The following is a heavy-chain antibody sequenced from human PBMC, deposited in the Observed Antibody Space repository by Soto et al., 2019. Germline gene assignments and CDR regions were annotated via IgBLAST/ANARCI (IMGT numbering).Heavy chain of an antibody. CDR2: IYYSGST. CDR1: GGSISSYY. CDR3: ARVVGTPQSVMDV. D-gene: IGHD2-15*01. V-gene: IGHV4-59*01. Sequence: PSETLSLTCTVSGGSISSYYWSWIRQPPGKGLEWIGYIYYSGSTNYNPSLKSRVTISVDTSKNQFSLKLSSVTAADTAVYYCARVVGTPQSVMDVWGQGTTVTVSS. J-gene: IGHJ6*02.